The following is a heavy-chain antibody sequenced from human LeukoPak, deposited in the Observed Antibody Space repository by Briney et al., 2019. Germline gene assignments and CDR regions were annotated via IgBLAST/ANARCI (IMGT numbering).Heavy chain of an antibody. V-gene: IGHV3-23*01. CDR3: ARDLHYYVATDV. CDR2: IGSDGKT. Sequence: GGSLRLSCEASGFPFSSYAMTWVRQAPGKGLEWVSSIGSDGKTHYSESVKGRFAISRDNFGGMVFLQLNSLRVEDTALYYCARDLHYYVATDVWGQGTTVTVSS. CDR1: GFPFSSYA. D-gene: IGHD3-10*02. J-gene: IGHJ6*02.